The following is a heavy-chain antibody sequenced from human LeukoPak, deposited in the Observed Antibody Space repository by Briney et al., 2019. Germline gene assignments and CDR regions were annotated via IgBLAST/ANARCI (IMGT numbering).Heavy chain of an antibody. V-gene: IGHV3-33*01. CDR3: GGTGSWRCLDY. CDR1: GFTFSSYG. Sequence: GGSLRLSCGASGFTFSSYGLQWVRQAPGKGLEWVAVIWYDGSNKYYADSVKGRFTISRDNSKNTLYLQMNSLRAEDTAVYYRGGTGSWRCLDYWGQGTLVTVSS. CDR2: IWYDGSNK. D-gene: IGHD3-16*01. J-gene: IGHJ4*02.